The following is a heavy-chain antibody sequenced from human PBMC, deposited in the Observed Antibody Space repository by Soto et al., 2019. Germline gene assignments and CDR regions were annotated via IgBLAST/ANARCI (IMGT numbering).Heavy chain of an antibody. CDR2: INHSGST. D-gene: IGHD2-15*01. V-gene: IGHV4-34*01. Sequence: GGSFSGYYWSGIRQPPGKGLEWIGQINHSGSTNYNPSLKSRVTISVDTSKNQFSLKLSSVTAADTAVYYCARYCSGGSCYSDAFDIWGQGTMVTVSS. CDR1: GGSFSGYY. J-gene: IGHJ3*02. CDR3: ARYCSGGSCYSDAFDI.